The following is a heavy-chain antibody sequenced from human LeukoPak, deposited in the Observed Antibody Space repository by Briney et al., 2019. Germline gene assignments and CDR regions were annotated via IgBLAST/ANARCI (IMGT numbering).Heavy chain of an antibody. CDR1: GYTFTGYY. J-gene: IGHJ6*03. V-gene: IGHV1-2*02. D-gene: IGHD2-15*01. CDR3: ARRRRVRCSGGSCYSDYYYYYMDV. CDR2: INPNSGGT. Sequence: ASVKVSCKAYGYTFTGYYMHWVRQAPGQGLEWMGWINPNSGGTNYAQKFQGRVTMTRDTSISTASMELSRLRSDDTAVYYCARRRRVRCSGGSCYSDYYYYYMDVWGKGTTVTVSS.